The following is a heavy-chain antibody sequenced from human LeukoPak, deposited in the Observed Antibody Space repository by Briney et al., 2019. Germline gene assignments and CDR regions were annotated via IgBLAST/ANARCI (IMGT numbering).Heavy chain of an antibody. CDR3: AREEGSGWSYYFDY. CDR1: GSMYNYY. Sequence: SETLSLTCTVSGSMYNYYWSWIRQPPGKGLEWIGYIYYSGSTNYNPSLKSRVTISVDTSKNQFSLKLSSVTAADTAVYYCAREEGSGWSYYFDYWGQGTLVTISS. CDR2: IYYSGST. D-gene: IGHD6-19*01. J-gene: IGHJ4*02. V-gene: IGHV4-59*01.